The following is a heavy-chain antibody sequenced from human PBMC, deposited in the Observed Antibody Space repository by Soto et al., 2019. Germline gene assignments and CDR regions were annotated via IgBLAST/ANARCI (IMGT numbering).Heavy chain of an antibody. J-gene: IGHJ4*02. V-gene: IGHV2-5*01. CDR3: AHRCLVEPGAMRYYFDS. D-gene: IGHD2-2*01. Sequence: QITLRESGPAQVKPTQTLTLTCTFSGFSLTTSGVGVGWIRQPPGKALEWLALIYWNGDARYSPSLKSRLTITKDTSKNQVVLTMTNMDPVDTATYYCAHRCLVEPGAMRYYFDSWGQGTLVTVSS. CDR1: GFSLTTSGVG. CDR2: IYWNGDA.